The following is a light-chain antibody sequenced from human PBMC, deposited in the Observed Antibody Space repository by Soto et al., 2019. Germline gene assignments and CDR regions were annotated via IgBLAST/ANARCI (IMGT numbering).Light chain of an antibody. V-gene: IGLV2-23*02. J-gene: IGLJ1*01. Sequence: QSALTQPASVSGSPGQSITISCTGTSSDVGNYNLVSWDQQHPGKAPKLMIYEVSKRPSGVSNRFSGSKSGNTASLTISGLQAEDEADYYCCSYAGSSTPLIFGTGTKVTVL. CDR1: SSDVGNYNL. CDR3: CSYAGSSTPLI. CDR2: EVS.